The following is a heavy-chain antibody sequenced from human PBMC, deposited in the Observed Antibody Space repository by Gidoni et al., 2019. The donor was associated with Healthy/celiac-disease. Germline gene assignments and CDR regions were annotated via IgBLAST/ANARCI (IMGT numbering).Heavy chain of an antibody. Sequence: EVQLVQSGAEVKKPGESLKISCKGSGYSFTSYWIGWVRQMPVKGLEWMGIIYPGDSDTRYSPSFQGQVTISADKSISTAYLQWSSLKASDTAMYYCAASPMVRGVFDALDIWGQGTMVTVSS. J-gene: IGHJ3*02. CDR1: GYSFTSYW. V-gene: IGHV5-51*03. CDR3: AASPMVRGVFDALDI. CDR2: IYPGDSDT. D-gene: IGHD3-10*01.